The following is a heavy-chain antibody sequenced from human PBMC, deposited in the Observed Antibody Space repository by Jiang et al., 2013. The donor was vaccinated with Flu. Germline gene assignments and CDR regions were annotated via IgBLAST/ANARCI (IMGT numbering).Heavy chain of an antibody. J-gene: IGHJ6*03. CDR1: GYTFTSNW. CDR3: ARRSYNFSGSYYYYYMDV. D-gene: IGHD1-20*01. CDR2: IDPSDSYT. Sequence: GAEVKKPGESLKISCKGSGYTFTSNWIGWARQMPGKGLEWMGRIDPSDSYTNYSPSFQGHVTISADKSISTAYLQWSSLKASDTAMYYCARRSYNFSGSYYYYYMDVWGKGTTVTVSS. V-gene: IGHV5-10-1*01.